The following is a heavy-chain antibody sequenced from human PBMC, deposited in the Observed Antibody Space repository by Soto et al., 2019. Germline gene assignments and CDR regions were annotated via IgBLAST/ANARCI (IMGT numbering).Heavy chain of an antibody. CDR2: ISTSSSYI. CDR3: AQSASSYAYGGGHFDL. J-gene: IGHJ4*02. Sequence: EVQLVESGGGLVKPGGSLRLSCAASGFTVSSYGFNWVRQAPGKGLEWVSSISTSSSYIYYADSVKGRFTMSRDSAKNSLYLQMNSLRAEDTAVYYCAQSASSYAYGGGHFDLWGQGTLVTVSS. CDR1: GFTVSSYG. V-gene: IGHV3-21*01. D-gene: IGHD3-16*01.